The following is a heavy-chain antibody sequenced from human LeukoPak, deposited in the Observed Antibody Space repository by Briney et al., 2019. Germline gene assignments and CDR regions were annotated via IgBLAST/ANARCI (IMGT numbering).Heavy chain of an antibody. J-gene: IGHJ4*02. D-gene: IGHD2-15*01. V-gene: IGHV3-23*01. CDR3: AKVPQGYCSGGSCYSGYFDY. CDR1: RFTFSNHA. CDR2: ISGSGGSK. Sequence: GGSLRLSCAASRFTFSNHAMTWVRQAPGKGLEWVSTISGSGGSKYYADSVKGRFTISRDNSKNTLNLQMNSLTAEDTAVYYCAKVPQGYCSGGSCYSGYFDYWGQGTLVTVSS.